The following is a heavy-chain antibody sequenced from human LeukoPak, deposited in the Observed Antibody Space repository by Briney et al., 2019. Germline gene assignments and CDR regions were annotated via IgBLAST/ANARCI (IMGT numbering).Heavy chain of an antibody. CDR1: GPTVTRSSAA. D-gene: IGHD6-19*01. CDR2: TYYRSKWYY. CDR3: ARDKWLDTFFDY. Sequence: SQTLSLTCDVYGPTVTRSSAAWNWIRQSPSRGLEWLGRTYYRSKWYYDYAESVQGRITINPDTSKNQVSLQLKSVTTEDTAVYYCARDKWLDTFFDYWGQGILVTVSS. V-gene: IGHV6-1*01. J-gene: IGHJ4*02.